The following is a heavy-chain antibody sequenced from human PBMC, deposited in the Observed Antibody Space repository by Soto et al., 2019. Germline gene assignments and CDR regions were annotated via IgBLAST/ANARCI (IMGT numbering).Heavy chain of an antibody. CDR2: ISYDGSNK. CDR3: ARDFLRFLEWLSLAYYYYRMDV. CDR1: GFTFSSYA. Sequence: GGSLRLSCAASGFTFSSYAMHWVRQAPGKGLEWVAVISYDGSNKYYADSVKGRFTISRDNSKNTLYLQMNSLRAEDTAVYYCARDFLRFLEWLSLAYYYYRMDVWGQGTTVTVSS. V-gene: IGHV3-30-3*01. J-gene: IGHJ6*02. D-gene: IGHD3-3*01.